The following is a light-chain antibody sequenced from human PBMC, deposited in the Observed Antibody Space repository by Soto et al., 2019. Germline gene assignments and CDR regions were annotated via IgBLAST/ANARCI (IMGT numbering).Light chain of an antibody. CDR3: QQYGSSIT. CDR1: QSVKSSY. CDR2: GTS. J-gene: IGKJ5*01. V-gene: IGKV3-20*01. Sequence: EIVLTQSPGTLSLYPGERATLTCRASQSVKSSYLAWYQHKPGQAPRLLIYGTSSRATGIPDRFSGSGSGTDFTLTISRLEPEDFAVYYCQQYGSSITFGQGTRLEI.